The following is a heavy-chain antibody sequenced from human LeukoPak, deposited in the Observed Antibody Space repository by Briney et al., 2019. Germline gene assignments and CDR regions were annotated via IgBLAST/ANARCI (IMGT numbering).Heavy chain of an antibody. Sequence: ASVKVSCKASGYTFTGYYMHWVRQAPGQGLEWMGWINPNSGGTNYAQKLQGRVTMTTDTSTSTAYMELRSLRSDDTAVYYCARDRLWWEPFGWFDPWGQGTLVTVSS. D-gene: IGHD1-26*01. CDR3: ARDRLWWEPFGWFDP. V-gene: IGHV1-2*02. CDR1: GYTFTGYY. J-gene: IGHJ5*02. CDR2: INPNSGGT.